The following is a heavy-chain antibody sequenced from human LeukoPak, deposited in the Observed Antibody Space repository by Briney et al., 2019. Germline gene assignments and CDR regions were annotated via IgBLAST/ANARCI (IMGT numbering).Heavy chain of an antibody. CDR2: IYYRGST. CDR1: GGSISSYY. Sequence: PSETLSLTCTVSGGSISSYYWSWIRQPPGKGLEWIGYIYYRGSTNYNPSLKSRVTISVDTSKNQFSLKLSSVTAADTAVYYCARERTVVTEYWYFDLWGRGTLVTVSS. J-gene: IGHJ2*01. D-gene: IGHD4-23*01. V-gene: IGHV4-59*01. CDR3: ARERTVVTEYWYFDL.